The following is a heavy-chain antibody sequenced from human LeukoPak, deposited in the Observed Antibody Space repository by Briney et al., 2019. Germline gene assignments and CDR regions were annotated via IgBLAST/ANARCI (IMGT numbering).Heavy chain of an antibody. CDR1: GFTFSSYA. D-gene: IGHD2-15*01. J-gene: IGHJ4*02. Sequence: GGSLRLSCAASGFTFSSYAMPWFRQAPGKGLGWVAVISYDGSNKYYADSVKGRFTISRDNSKNTLYLQMNSLRAEDTAVYYCARVRKVAATRYYFDYWGQGTLVTVSS. CDR2: ISYDGSNK. V-gene: IGHV3-30-3*01. CDR3: ARVRKVAATRYYFDY.